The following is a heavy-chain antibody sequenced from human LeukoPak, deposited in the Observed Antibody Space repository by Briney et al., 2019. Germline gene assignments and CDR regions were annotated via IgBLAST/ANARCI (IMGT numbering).Heavy chain of an antibody. CDR1: GGSISNFY. Sequence: SETLSLTCTVSGGSISNFYWSWIRQPAGKGLEWIGRISTSGNTDYNPYLKSRVTMSVDTSKKQFSLKLSSVTAADTAVYYCASDAFYDSGGYYYYWGQGTLVTVSS. D-gene: IGHD3-22*01. CDR2: ISTSGNT. J-gene: IGHJ4*02. CDR3: ASDAFYDSGGYYYY. V-gene: IGHV4-4*07.